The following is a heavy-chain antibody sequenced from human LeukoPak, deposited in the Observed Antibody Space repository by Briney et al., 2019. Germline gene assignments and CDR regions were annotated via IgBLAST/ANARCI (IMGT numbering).Heavy chain of an antibody. J-gene: IGHJ4*02. V-gene: IGHV1-46*01. CDR1: GYTFTSYY. CDR3: ARDGGRDYVWGSYRYVFDY. CDR2: INPSGGST. D-gene: IGHD3-16*02. Sequence: ASVKVSCKASGYTFTSYYMHWVRQAPGQGLEWMGIINPSGGSTSYAQKFQGRVTMTRDTSISTAYMELSRLRSDDTAVYYCARDGGRDYVWGSYRYVFDYWGQGTLVTVSS.